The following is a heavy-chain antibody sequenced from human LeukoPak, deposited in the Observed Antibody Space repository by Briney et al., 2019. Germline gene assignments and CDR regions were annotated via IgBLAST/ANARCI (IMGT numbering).Heavy chain of an antibody. V-gene: IGHV3-21*01. Sequence: GGSLSLSCAASGFTFSSYSMNWVRQAPGKGLEWVSSISSSSSSIYYADSVKGRFTVSRDNAKNSLYLQMNSLRAEDTAVYYCARDQGGAFDIWGQGTMVTVSS. CDR2: ISSSSSSI. CDR3: ARDQGGAFDI. CDR1: GFTFSSYS. J-gene: IGHJ3*02. D-gene: IGHD3-16*01.